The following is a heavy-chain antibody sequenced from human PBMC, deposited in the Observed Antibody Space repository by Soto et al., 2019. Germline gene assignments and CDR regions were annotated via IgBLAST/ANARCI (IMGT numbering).Heavy chain of an antibody. Sequence: GGSLRLSCAASGFTFSSYAMSWVRQAPGKGLEWVSAISGSGGRTYYADSVTGRFTISRDNSKNTLCLHMNSLRAEAPAVYYCAKDGPVEVPAAWCSSSSGLPLNWFEPWGQRTLVTVSS. CDR3: AKDGPVEVPAAWCSSSSGLPLNWFEP. J-gene: IGHJ5*02. CDR2: ISGSGGRT. D-gene: IGHD2-2*01. V-gene: IGHV3-23*01. CDR1: GFTFSSYA.